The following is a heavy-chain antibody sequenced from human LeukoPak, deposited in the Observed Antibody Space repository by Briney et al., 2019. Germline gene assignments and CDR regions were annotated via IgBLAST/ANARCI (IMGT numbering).Heavy chain of an antibody. Sequence: PGGSLRLSCADSGFTFSRSAMHWVRQAPGKGLEWVAVISYDGSNKYYADSVKGRFTISRDNSKNTLYLQMNSLRPEDTAVFYCAKATNIVVVTAQLDYWGQGTLVTVSS. CDR2: ISYDGSNK. V-gene: IGHV3-30*04. J-gene: IGHJ4*02. D-gene: IGHD2-21*02. CDR1: GFTFSRSA. CDR3: AKATNIVVVTAQLDY.